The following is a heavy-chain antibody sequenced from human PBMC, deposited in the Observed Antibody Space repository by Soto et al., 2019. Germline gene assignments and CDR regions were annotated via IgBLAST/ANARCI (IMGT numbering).Heavy chain of an antibody. CDR2: ISSNGGST. Sequence: GGSLRLSCAASGFTFSSYAMHWVRQAPGKGLEYVSAISSNGGSTYYANSVKGRFTISRDNSKNTLYLQMGSLRAEGMAVYYCARSAAGTGAFDIWGQGTMVTVSS. V-gene: IGHV3-64*01. D-gene: IGHD6-13*01. J-gene: IGHJ3*02. CDR1: GFTFSSYA. CDR3: ARSAAGTGAFDI.